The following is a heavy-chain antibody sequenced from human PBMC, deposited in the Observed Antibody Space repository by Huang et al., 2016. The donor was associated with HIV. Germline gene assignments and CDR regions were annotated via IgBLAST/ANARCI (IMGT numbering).Heavy chain of an antibody. Sequence: QVQLVQSGAEVKRPGSSVKVSCKASGGTFSTYAISWVRQAPEQGLEWMGGIIPNFGTTHSAQKFQGRVTIAADEYTSTLYMELSSLRSDDTAIYYCEGFIASGIVPPDVPFDIWGQGTMVTVSS. CDR2: IIPNFGTT. CDR1: GGTFSTYA. D-gene: IGHD2-2*01. V-gene: IGHV1-69*13. CDR3: EGFIASGIVPPDVPFDI. J-gene: IGHJ3*02.